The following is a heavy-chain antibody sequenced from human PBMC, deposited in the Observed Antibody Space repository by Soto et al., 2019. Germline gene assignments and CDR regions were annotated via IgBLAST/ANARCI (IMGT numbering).Heavy chain of an antibody. CDR2: MNPNSGNT. CDR3: ARRPRYSSGWAFDY. V-gene: IGHV1-8*01. D-gene: IGHD6-19*01. Sequence: GASVKVSCKASGYTFTSYDINWVRQATGQGLEWMGWMNPNSGNTGYAQKFQGRVTMTRNTSISTAYMELSSLRSEDTAVYYCARRPRYSSGWAFDYWGQGTLVTVSS. J-gene: IGHJ4*02. CDR1: GYTFTSYD.